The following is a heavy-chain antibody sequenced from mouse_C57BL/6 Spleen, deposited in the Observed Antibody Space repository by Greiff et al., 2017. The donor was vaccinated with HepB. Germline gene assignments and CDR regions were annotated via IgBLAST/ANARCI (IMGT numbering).Heavy chain of an antibody. V-gene: IGHV1-7*01. CDR3: ARYYYDYGEGMDY. J-gene: IGHJ4*01. CDR2: INPSSGYT. CDR1: GYTFTSYW. D-gene: IGHD2-4*01. Sequence: VQLQQSGAELAKPGASVKLSCKASGYTFTSYWMHWVKQRPGQGLEWIGYINPSSGYTKYNQKFKDKATLTADKSSSTAYMQLSSLTYEDSAVYYCARYYYDYGEGMDYWGQGTSVTVSS.